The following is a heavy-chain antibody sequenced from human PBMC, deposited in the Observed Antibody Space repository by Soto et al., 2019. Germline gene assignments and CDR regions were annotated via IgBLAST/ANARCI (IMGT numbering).Heavy chain of an antibody. D-gene: IGHD6-13*01. CDR1: GGTFSSYT. CDR2: IIPILGIA. V-gene: IGHV1-69*04. Sequence: SVKVSCKASGGTFSSYTISWVRQAPGQGLEWMGRIIPILGIANYAQKFQGRVTITADKSTSTAYMELSSLRSEDTAVYYCARDPGSSSWYDYWGQGTLVTVSS. CDR3: ARDPGSSSWYDY. J-gene: IGHJ4*02.